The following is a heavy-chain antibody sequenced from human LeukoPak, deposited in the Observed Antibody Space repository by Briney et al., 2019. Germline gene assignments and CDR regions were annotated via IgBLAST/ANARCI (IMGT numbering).Heavy chain of an antibody. Sequence: ASVTVSCKASGRTFSSYAISWVRQAPGQGLEWMGGIIPIFGTANYAQKFQGRVAMTTDESTSTAYMKLSSLRSEDTAVYYCAREVREYCSGGSCYSDYYYYYMDVWGKGTTVTVSS. D-gene: IGHD2-15*01. J-gene: IGHJ6*03. V-gene: IGHV1-69*05. CDR1: GRTFSSYA. CDR3: AREVREYCSGGSCYSDYYYYYMDV. CDR2: IIPIFGTA.